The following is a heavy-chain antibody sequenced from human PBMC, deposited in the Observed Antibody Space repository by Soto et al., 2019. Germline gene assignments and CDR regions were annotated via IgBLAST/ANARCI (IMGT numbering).Heavy chain of an antibody. D-gene: IGHD2-2*01. Sequence: SETLSLTCTVSGGSISSYYWCWIRQPAGKGLEWIGRIYTSGSTNYNHSLKSRVTMSVDTSKNQFSLKLSSVTAADTAVYYCAREDIVVVPAARLSHYGMDVWGQGTTVTVSS. CDR3: AREDIVVVPAARLSHYGMDV. V-gene: IGHV4-4*07. J-gene: IGHJ6*02. CDR1: GGSISSYY. CDR2: IYTSGST.